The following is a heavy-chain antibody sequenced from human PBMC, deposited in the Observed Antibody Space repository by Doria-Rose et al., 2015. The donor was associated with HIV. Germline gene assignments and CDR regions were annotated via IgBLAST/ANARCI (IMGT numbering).Heavy chain of an antibody. CDR2: SFSDDER. Sequence: QVQLVQSGPVLVKPTETLTLTCTVSGVSLSSPGMGVSWIRQPPGKALEWLAKSFSDDERSYTTSLKSRLTISRGTSKSQVVLTMIDMDPVDTATYYCARIKSSRWYHKYYFDFWGQGTLVIVSA. V-gene: IGHV2-26*01. CDR3: ARIKSSRWYHKYYFDF. CDR1: GVSLSSPGMG. D-gene: IGHD6-13*01. J-gene: IGHJ4*02.